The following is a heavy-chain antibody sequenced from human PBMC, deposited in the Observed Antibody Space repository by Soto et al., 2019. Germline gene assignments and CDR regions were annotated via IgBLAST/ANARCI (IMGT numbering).Heavy chain of an antibody. D-gene: IGHD2-15*01. CDR3: AREGVVVAKNYYGMDV. Sequence: PGGSLRLSCAASGFTFCIYAMHGVRQAPGKGLEWVAVISYDGSNKYYADSVKGRFTISRDNSKNTLYLQMNSLRAEDTAVYCCAREGVVVAKNYYGMDVWGQGTTVTVSS. CDR1: GFTFCIYA. V-gene: IGHV3-30-3*01. CDR2: ISYDGSNK. J-gene: IGHJ6*02.